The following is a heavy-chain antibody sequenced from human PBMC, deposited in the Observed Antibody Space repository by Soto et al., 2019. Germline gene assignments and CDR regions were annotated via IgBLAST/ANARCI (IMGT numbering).Heavy chain of an antibody. V-gene: IGHV3-30*18. D-gene: IGHD6-6*01. CDR2: ISYDGSNK. CDR3: AKDRRIAARGRYFDY. J-gene: IGHJ4*02. Sequence: GGSLRLSCAASGFTFSSYGMHWVRQAPGKGLEWVAVISYDGSNKYYADSVKGRFTISRDNSKNTLYLQMNSLRAEDTAVYYCAKDRRIAARGRYFDYWGQGTLVTVSS. CDR1: GFTFSSYG.